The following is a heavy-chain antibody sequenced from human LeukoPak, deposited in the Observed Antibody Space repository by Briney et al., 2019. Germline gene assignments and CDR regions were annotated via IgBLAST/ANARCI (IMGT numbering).Heavy chain of an antibody. CDR2: INPNSGGT. D-gene: IGHD6-13*01. CDR1: GYTFTGYY. J-gene: IGHJ6*03. V-gene: IGHV1-2*02. CDR3: ARDSSSWYGLYYYYMDV. Sequence: ASVKVSCKASGYTFTGYYMHWVRQAPGQGLEWMGWINPNSGGTNYAQKFQGRVTMTRDTSISTAYMELSRLRSDDTAVYYCARDSSSWYGLYYYYMDVWGKGTTVTVSS.